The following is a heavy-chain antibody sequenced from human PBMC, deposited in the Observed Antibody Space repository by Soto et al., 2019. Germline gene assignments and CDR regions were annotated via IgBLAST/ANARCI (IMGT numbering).Heavy chain of an antibody. CDR2: ISYSGST. D-gene: IGHD2-21*01. CDR3: ARGGTYCRVIIGDWFDP. Sequence: QVQLQQSGPGLVKPSETLALTCSVSSGSISNYYWSWIRQPPGKGLEWIGYISYSGSTNYKPSLKGRVTISVGTFKNQCALEMTSVNAADTGVHYCARGGTYCRVIIGDWFDPWGQGTLVTVSS. V-gene: IGHV4-59*01. CDR1: SGSISNYY. J-gene: IGHJ5*02.